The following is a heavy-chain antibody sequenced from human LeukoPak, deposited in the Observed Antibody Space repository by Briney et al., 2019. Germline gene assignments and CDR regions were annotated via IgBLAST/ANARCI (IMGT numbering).Heavy chain of an antibody. CDR1: GYTFTSYD. J-gene: IGHJ4*02. D-gene: IGHD1-1*01. CDR3: AAGTTGTTLADY. Sequence: ASVKVTCKASGYTFTSYDINWVRQATAQGLEWMGWMNPNSGNTGYAQKFQGRVTMTRNTSISTAYMELSSLRSEDTAVYYCAAGTTGTTLADYWGQGTLVTVSS. V-gene: IGHV1-8*01. CDR2: MNPNSGNT.